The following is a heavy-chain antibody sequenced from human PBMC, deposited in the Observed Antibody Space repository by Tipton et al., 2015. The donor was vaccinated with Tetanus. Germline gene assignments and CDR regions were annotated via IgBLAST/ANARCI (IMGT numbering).Heavy chain of an antibody. J-gene: IGHJ5*02. Sequence: QLVQSGAEVKKPGASVKVSCKASGYTFTGYYMHWVRQAPGQGLEWMGWINPNSGGTNYAQKFQGRVTMTRDTSISTAYMELSRLRSDDTAVYYCARVQVVVVAATPNWFDPWGQGTLVTVSS. V-gene: IGHV1-2*02. D-gene: IGHD2-15*01. CDR2: INPNSGGT. CDR1: GYTFTGYY. CDR3: ARVQVVVVAATPNWFDP.